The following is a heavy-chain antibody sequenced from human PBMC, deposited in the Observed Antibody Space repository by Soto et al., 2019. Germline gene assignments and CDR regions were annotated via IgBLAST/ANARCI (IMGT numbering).Heavy chain of an antibody. CDR3: TTLFYLVVVYDAFDI. CDR2: IKSKTDGGTT. V-gene: IGHV3-15*07. J-gene: IGHJ3*02. CDR1: GFTFSNAW. D-gene: IGHD2-15*01. Sequence: EVQLVESGGGLVKPGGSLRLSCAASGFTFSNAWMNWVRQAPGKGLEWVGRIKSKTDGGTTDYAAPVKGRFTISRDDSKNTLYLQMNSLKTEDTAVYYCTTLFYLVVVYDAFDIWGQGTMVTVSS.